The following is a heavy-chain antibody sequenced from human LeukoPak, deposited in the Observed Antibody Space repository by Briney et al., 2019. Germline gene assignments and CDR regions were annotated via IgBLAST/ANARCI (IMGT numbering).Heavy chain of an antibody. V-gene: IGHV3-33*01. CDR3: AREGIAVDAFDI. Sequence: GRSLRLSCAAAGFTFSDYGMHWVRQAPGKGLEWVAIIWYDGSNKYYADSMKGRFTISRDNSKNTLYLQMNSLRAEDTAVYYCAREGIAVDAFDIWGQGTMVTVSS. J-gene: IGHJ3*02. CDR2: IWYDGSNK. CDR1: GFTFSDYG. D-gene: IGHD6-19*01.